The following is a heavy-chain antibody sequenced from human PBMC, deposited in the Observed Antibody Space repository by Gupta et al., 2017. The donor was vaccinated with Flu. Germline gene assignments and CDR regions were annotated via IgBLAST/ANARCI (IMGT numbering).Heavy chain of an antibody. V-gene: IGHV4-31*03. Sequence: QVQLQESGPGLVKPSQTLYPTCTVSGGSLSRGGYYWRWIRQHPGTGPEWIWYIYYSGSTYYNPSLKSRVTRSGDTAKNQFALKLSSVTAADTAVYYCSRGNEYSSSVYAFDIWGQGTMVTVSS. CDR3: SRGNEYSSSVYAFDI. CDR2: IYYSGST. D-gene: IGHD6-6*01. CDR1: GGSLSRGGYY. J-gene: IGHJ3*02.